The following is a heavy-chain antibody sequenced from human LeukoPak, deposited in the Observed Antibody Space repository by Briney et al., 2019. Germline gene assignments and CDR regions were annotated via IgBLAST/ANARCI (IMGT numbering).Heavy chain of an antibody. CDR1: GGSFSRGNYY. Sequence: SETLSLTCTVSGGSFSRGNYYWSWIRQPPGKGLEWIGFIDNSGSTNYNPSLKSRVTISRDTSKSQFSLRLTSVTAADTAIYYCARDRASGTTIWFDPWGQGSLVNVAS. V-gene: IGHV4-61*01. CDR2: IDNSGST. CDR3: ARDRASGTTIWFDP. D-gene: IGHD1-1*01. J-gene: IGHJ5*02.